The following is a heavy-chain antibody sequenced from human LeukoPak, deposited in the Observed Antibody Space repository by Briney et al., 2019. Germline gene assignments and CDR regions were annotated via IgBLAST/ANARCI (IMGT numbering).Heavy chain of an antibody. CDR2: ISVYNGNT. CDR1: GYTFTSYG. V-gene: IGHV1-18*01. D-gene: IGHD2-15*01. J-gene: IGHJ5*02. CDR3: ARDPGDSCSGGSCYRWFDP. Sequence: ASVKVSCKASGYTFTSYGISWVRQAPGQGLEWMGWISVYNGNTNYAQKLQGRVTMTTDTSTNTAYMELRSLRSDDTAVYYCARDPGDSCSGGSCYRWFDPWGQGTLVTVSS.